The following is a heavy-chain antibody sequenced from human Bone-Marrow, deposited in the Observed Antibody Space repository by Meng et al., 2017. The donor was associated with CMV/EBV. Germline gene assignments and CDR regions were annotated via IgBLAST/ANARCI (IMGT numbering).Heavy chain of an antibody. CDR2: IVVGSGNT. CDR1: GFTFTSSA. V-gene: IGHV1-58*01. D-gene: IGHD1-1*01. J-gene: IGHJ3*02. Sequence: SVKVSCKASGFTFTSSAVQWVRQARGQRLEWIGWIVVGSGNTNYAQKFQERVTITRDMSTSTAYMELSSLRSEDTAVYYCAAWGTGVWNDQYNGPRFDAFDIWGQGTMVTFSS. CDR3: AAWGTGVWNDQYNGPRFDAFDI.